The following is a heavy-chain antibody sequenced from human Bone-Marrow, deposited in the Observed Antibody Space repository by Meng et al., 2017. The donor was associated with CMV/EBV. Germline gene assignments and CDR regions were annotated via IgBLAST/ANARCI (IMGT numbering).Heavy chain of an antibody. Sequence: GGSLRLSCAASGFTFSSYAMSWVRQAPGKGLEWVANIKQDGSEKYYVDSVKGRFTISRDNAKNSLYLQMNSLRAEDTAVYYCATYYYDSSGYYPLGYWGQGTLVTVSS. J-gene: IGHJ4*02. V-gene: IGHV3-7*01. CDR2: IKQDGSEK. CDR1: GFTFSSYA. D-gene: IGHD3-22*01. CDR3: ATYYYDSSGYYPLGY.